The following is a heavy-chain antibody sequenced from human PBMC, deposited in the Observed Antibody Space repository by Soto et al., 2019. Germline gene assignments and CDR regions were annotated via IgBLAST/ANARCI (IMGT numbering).Heavy chain of an antibody. CDR3: AKDGSGGYSGRGGFGY. CDR2: ISYDGSNK. CDR1: GFTFSSYG. V-gene: IGHV3-30*18. Sequence: QVQLVESGGGVVQPGRSLRLSCAASGFTFSSYGMHWVRQAPGKGLEWVAVISYDGSNKYYADSVKGRFTISRDNSKNTLYLQMNSLRAEDTAVYYCAKDGSGGYSGRGGFGYWGQGTLVTVSS. J-gene: IGHJ4*02. D-gene: IGHD1-26*01.